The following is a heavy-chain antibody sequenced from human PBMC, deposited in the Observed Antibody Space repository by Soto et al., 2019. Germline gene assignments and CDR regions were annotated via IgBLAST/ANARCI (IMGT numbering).Heavy chain of an antibody. CDR2: ISGSSSIT. Sequence: GGSLRLSCAASGFIFSTYSMNWVRQAPGKGLEWVSYISGSSSITYYADSVKGRFTVSRDNAKNSLYLQMNSLRDEDTAVYYCADEGGFCSGTSCYDGGRYYYYGMDVWGQGTTVTVSS. V-gene: IGHV3-48*02. CDR1: GFIFSTYS. J-gene: IGHJ6*02. CDR3: ADEGGFCSGTSCYDGGRYYYYGMDV. D-gene: IGHD2-2*01.